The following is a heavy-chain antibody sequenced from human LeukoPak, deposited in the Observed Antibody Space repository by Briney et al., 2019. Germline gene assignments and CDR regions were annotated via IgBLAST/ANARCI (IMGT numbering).Heavy chain of an antibody. CDR3: ARARYCSSISCREAFDI. CDR1: GFPFSSYA. Sequence: GGSLRLSCAPSGFPFSSYAMHWVRQAPGKGLEWVALISYDGNNKYYADSVKGRFTISRDNSKNTLYLQMNSLRAEGTAVYYCARARYCSSISCREAFDIWGQGTMVTVSS. V-gene: IGHV3-30-3*01. J-gene: IGHJ3*02. CDR2: ISYDGNNK. D-gene: IGHD2-2*01.